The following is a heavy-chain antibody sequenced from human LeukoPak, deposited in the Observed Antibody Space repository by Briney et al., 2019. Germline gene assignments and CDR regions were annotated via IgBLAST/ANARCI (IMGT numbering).Heavy chain of an antibody. J-gene: IGHJ4*02. Sequence: SETLSLTCTVSGGSISSYYWSWIRQPPGKGLEWIGYIYYSGSTNYNPSLKSRVTISVDTSKNQFSLKLSSVTAADTAVYYCARATRSQLERFFDYWGQGTLVTVSS. D-gene: IGHD1-1*01. CDR2: IYYSGST. CDR3: ARATRSQLERFFDY. CDR1: GGSISSYY. V-gene: IGHV4-59*01.